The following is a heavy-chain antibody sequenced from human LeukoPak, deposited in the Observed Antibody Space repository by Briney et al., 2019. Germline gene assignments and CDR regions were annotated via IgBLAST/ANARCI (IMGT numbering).Heavy chain of an antibody. Sequence: GASVKVSCRASGSTFTSYYMHWVRQAPGQGLEWMGIINPSGGSTSYAQKFQGRVTMTRDTSISTAYMELSRLRSDDTAVYYCATKSTGEDFDYWGQGTLVTVSS. V-gene: IGHV1-46*01. D-gene: IGHD7-27*01. CDR3: ATKSTGEDFDY. CDR1: GSTFTSYY. CDR2: INPSGGST. J-gene: IGHJ4*02.